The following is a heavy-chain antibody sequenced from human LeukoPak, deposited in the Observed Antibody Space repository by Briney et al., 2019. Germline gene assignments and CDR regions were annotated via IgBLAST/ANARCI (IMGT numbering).Heavy chain of an antibody. CDR2: IYYSGST. D-gene: IGHD2-15*01. CDR1: GGSISSSSYY. CDR3: ARDVDIENYFDY. Sequence: SETLSLTCTVSGGSISSSSYYWGWIRQPPGKGLEWIGSIYYSGSTYYNPSLKSRVTISVDTSKNQFSLKLSSVTAADTAVYYCARDVDIENYFDYWGQGTLVTVSS. V-gene: IGHV4-39*07. J-gene: IGHJ4*02.